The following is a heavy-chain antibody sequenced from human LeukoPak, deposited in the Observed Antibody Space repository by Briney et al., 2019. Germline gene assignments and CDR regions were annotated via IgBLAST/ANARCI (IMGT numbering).Heavy chain of an antibody. V-gene: IGHV4-34*01. D-gene: IGHD6-6*01. CDR2: INHSGST. CDR3: ARGSIAARPSYFDY. CDR1: GGSFSDYY. Sequence: SETLSLTCAVYGGSFSDYYWSWIRQPPGKGLEWIGEINHSGSTNYNPSLKSRVTISVDTSKNQFSLKLSSVTAADTAVYYCARGSIAARPSYFDYWGQGTLVTVSS. J-gene: IGHJ4*02.